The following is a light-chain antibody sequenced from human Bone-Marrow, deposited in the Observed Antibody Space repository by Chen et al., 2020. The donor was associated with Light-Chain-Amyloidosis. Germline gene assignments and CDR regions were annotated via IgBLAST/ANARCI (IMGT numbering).Light chain of an antibody. CDR1: PGISVY. Sequence: DIQLNQSPSFLSASVGDRVTITCRASPGISVYLAWYQQKPGKAPNLLIYGASTLQSGVPSRFSGSGSGTDFTLTIIGLQPEDFATYYCQQLNSYPSVTFGQGTRLEIK. CDR2: GAS. V-gene: IGKV1-9*01. CDR3: QQLNSYPSVT. J-gene: IGKJ5*01.